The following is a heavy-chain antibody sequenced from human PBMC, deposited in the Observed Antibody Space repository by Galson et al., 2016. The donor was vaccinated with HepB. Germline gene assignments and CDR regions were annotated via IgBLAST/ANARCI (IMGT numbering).Heavy chain of an antibody. Sequence: SETLSLTCSVSGGSISGYQWSWIRQPPGKGLEWIGYFAHSGSTNFNPSLKSRVTISRDTSKNQFFLELTSVTAADTAVYYCARDEGFYNGMDVWGQGTTVTVAS. J-gene: IGHJ6*02. D-gene: IGHD2-2*02. CDR2: FAHSGST. CDR1: GGSISGYQ. CDR3: ARDEGFYNGMDV. V-gene: IGHV4-59*01.